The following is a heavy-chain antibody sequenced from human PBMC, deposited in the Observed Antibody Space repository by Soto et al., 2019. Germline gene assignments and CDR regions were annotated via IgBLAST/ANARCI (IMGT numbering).Heavy chain of an antibody. Sequence: QVQLVQSGAEVKKPGSSVKVSCKASGGTFSSYAISWVRQAPGQGLEWMGGIIPIFGTANYAQKFQGRVTITADESRSTAYMELSSLMSEDTAVYYCAWGYYDIFRACYYYYGMDVWGQGTMVTVSS. CDR3: AWGYYDIFRACYYYYGMDV. CDR1: GGTFSSYA. CDR2: IIPIFGTA. D-gene: IGHD3-9*01. J-gene: IGHJ6*02. V-gene: IGHV1-69*01.